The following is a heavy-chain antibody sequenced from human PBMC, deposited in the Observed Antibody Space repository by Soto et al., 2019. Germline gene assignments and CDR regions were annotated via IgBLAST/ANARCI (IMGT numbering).Heavy chain of an antibody. Sequence: GASVKVSCKASGFTFSSSAVQWVRQARGQRLEWIGWIVLGNGNTNYAQKFQERVTITRDRSTSTAYMEVRSLTSDDTAVYYCATRIGNIGWYWLDTWGQGTLVTVSS. CDR3: ATRIGNIGWYWLDT. CDR2: IVLGNGNT. J-gene: IGHJ5*02. D-gene: IGHD6-19*01. CDR1: GFTFSSSA. V-gene: IGHV1-58*01.